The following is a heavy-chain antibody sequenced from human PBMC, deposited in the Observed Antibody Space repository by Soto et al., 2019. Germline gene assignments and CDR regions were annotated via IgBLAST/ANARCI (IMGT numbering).Heavy chain of an antibody. CDR3: AHRRTVTTRCRGDAEIWFDP. CDR2: IYWDDDK. CDR1: GFSLSTSGVG. D-gene: IGHD4-17*01. V-gene: IGHV2-5*02. Sequence: QITLKESGPTLVKPTQTLTLTCTFSGFSLSTSGVGVGWIRQPPGKALEWLALIYWDDDKRYSPSLKSRLTITKDTSKNQVVLTMTNMDPVDTATYYCAHRRTVTTRCRGDAEIWFDPWGQGTLVTVSA. J-gene: IGHJ5*02.